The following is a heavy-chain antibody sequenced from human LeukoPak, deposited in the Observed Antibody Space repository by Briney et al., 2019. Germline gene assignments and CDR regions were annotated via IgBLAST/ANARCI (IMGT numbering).Heavy chain of an antibody. CDR2: IRYDGSNK. V-gene: IGHV3-30*02. J-gene: IGHJ4*02. D-gene: IGHD3-16*01. CDR3: ANGGGCDY. CDR1: GGSFSGYY. Sequence: QPSETLSLTCAVYGGSFSGYYWSWIRQPPGKGLEWVAFIRYDGSNKYYADSVKGRFTISRDNSKNTLYLQMNSLRAEDTAVYYCANGGGCDYWGQGTLVTVSS.